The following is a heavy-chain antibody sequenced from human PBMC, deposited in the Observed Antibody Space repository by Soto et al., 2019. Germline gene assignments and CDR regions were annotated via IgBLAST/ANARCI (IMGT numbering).Heavy chain of an antibody. CDR3: ATRHEGYCACSSCQTAWSTMDV. V-gene: IGHV1-2*02. Sequence: QVLLVQSGAEVKRPGASVKVSCRASVAFFSNFFIHWVRQAPGQGLEWMGWINPNGGGTKYGQKFQGRVTVTRDTSMTTAYMELRRLRSDATAVYYCATRHEGYCACSSCQTAWSTMDVWGQGTTVTVSS. CDR2: INPNGGGT. D-gene: IGHD2-2*01. J-gene: IGHJ6*01. CDR1: VAFFSNFF.